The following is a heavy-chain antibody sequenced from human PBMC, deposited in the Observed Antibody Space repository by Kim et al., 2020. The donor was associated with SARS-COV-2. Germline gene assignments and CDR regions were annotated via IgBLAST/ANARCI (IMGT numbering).Heavy chain of an antibody. CDR2: IYHSGST. V-gene: IGHV4-38-2*02. CDR3: ARGGENWEGLGSGGMDV. Sequence: SETLSLTCTVSGYSISSGYYWGWIRQPPGKGLEWIGSIYHSGSTYYNPSLKSRVTISVDTSKNQFSLKLSSVTAADTAVYYCARGGENWEGLGSGGMDVWGQGTTVTVSS. D-gene: IGHD3-10*01. CDR1: GYSISSGYY. J-gene: IGHJ6*02.